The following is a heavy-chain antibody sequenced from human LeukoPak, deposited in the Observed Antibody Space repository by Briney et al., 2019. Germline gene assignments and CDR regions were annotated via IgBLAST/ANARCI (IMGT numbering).Heavy chain of an antibody. J-gene: IGHJ4*02. CDR3: ARAPITSPFYFDY. Sequence: GGSLRLSCTASGFVFDEHGMTWVRQVSGKGLEWVSGINWSGKSTSYGDPVRGRFTISRDNAKNSLSLQMDSLRAEDTALYYCARAPITSPFYFDYWGQGTLVTVSS. CDR2: INWSGKST. CDR1: GFVFDEHG. V-gene: IGHV3-20*04. D-gene: IGHD2-2*01.